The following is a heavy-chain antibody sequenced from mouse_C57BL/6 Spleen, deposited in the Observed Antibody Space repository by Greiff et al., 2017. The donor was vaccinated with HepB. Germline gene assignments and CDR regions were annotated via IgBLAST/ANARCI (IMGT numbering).Heavy chain of an antibody. D-gene: IGHD1-1*01. CDR3: ARGITTVVATRYFDV. V-gene: IGHV1-76*01. Sequence: QVQLQQSGAELVRPGASVKLSCKASGYTFTDYYINWVKQRPGQGLEWIARIYPGSGNTYYNEKFKGKATLTAEKSSSTAYMQLSSLTSEDSAVYFCARGITTVVATRYFDVWGTGTTVTVSS. J-gene: IGHJ1*03. CDR2: IYPGSGNT. CDR1: GYTFTDYY.